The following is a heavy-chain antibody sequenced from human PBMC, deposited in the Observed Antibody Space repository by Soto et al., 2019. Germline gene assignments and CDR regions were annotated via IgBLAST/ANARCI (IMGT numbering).Heavy chain of an antibody. J-gene: IGHJ4*02. V-gene: IGHV3-30*18. D-gene: IGHD3-3*01. Sequence: PGGSLRLSCAASGFTFSSHGMHWVRQAPGKGLEWVAVISYDGSNKYYADSVKGRFTISRDNSKNTLYLQMNSLRAEDTAVYYCAKDLTFWSGYYTNVDYWGQGTLVTVSS. CDR3: AKDLTFWSGYYTNVDY. CDR2: ISYDGSNK. CDR1: GFTFSSHG.